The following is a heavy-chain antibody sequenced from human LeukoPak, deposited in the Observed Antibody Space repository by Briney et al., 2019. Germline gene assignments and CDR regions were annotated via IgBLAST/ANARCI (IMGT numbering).Heavy chain of an antibody. CDR1: GGSISSYY. Sequence: SETLSLTCTVSGGSISSYYWHWIRQPPGKGLEWIGYLYYSGNTYYNPSLKSRVTMSVDTSKNQFSLKLSSVAAADTAVYFCARAAYCGGDCYYYFDYWGQGTLVTVSS. CDR3: ARAAYCGGDCYYYFDY. V-gene: IGHV4-59*01. D-gene: IGHD2-21*02. J-gene: IGHJ4*02. CDR2: LYYSGNT.